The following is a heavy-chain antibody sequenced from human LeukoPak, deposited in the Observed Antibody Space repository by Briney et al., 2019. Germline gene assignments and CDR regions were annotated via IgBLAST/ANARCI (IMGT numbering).Heavy chain of an antibody. D-gene: IGHD6-13*01. CDR2: INHSGST. V-gene: IGHV4-34*01. Sequence: PGGSLRLSCAASGFNFRFYIMNWVRQAPGKGLEWIGEINHSGSTNYNPSLKSRVTISVDTSKNQFSLKLSSVTAADTAVYYCARLSPGIRYSSSWYYFDYWGQGTLVTVSS. J-gene: IGHJ4*02. CDR1: GFNFRFYI. CDR3: ARLSPGIRYSSSWYYFDY.